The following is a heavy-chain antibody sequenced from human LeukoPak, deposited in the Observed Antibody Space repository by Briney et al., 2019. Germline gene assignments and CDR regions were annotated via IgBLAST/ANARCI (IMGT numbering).Heavy chain of an antibody. CDR3: AKVDPPIIAGARGDAFEI. V-gene: IGHV1-18*01. D-gene: IGHD1-26*01. J-gene: IGHJ3*02. Sequence: ASVKVSCKASGYRFTNLGITWVRQAPGQGLKWMGWTTPYDDNPEYGKKFQGRVTMTTDTSTDTANLEVSSLRPDDTAVYYCAKVDPPIIAGARGDAFEIWGQGTLVSVSS. CDR1: GYRFTNLG. CDR2: TTPYDDNP.